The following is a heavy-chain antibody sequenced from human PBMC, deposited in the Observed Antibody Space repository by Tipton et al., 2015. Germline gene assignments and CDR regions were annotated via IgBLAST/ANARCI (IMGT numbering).Heavy chain of an antibody. CDR3: ARVSASGPFDY. CDR2: IRYDGSVK. J-gene: IGHJ4*02. V-gene: IGHV3-30*02. Sequence: SGFTFSDYDIYWVRQAPGRGLEWVAFIRYDGSVKYYAGSMKGRFTISRDNSKNTLYLQIHSLRVEDTAVYYCARVSASGPFDYWGQGTLVTVSS. D-gene: IGHD6-13*01. CDR1: GFTFSDYD.